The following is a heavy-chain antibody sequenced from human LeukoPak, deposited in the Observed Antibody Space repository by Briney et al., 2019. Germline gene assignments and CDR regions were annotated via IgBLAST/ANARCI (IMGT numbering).Heavy chain of an antibody. CDR2: ISSSSSYI. CDR3: ARLMAGSFAFDC. CDR1: GFTFSTYS. J-gene: IGHJ4*02. Sequence: GGSLRLSCAASGFTFSTYSMNWVRQAPGKGLEWVSSISSSSSYIYYADSVKGRFTISRDNAKNSLYLQMNSLRAEDTAVYYCARLMAGSFAFDCWGQGTLVTVSS. V-gene: IGHV3-21*01. D-gene: IGHD6-19*01.